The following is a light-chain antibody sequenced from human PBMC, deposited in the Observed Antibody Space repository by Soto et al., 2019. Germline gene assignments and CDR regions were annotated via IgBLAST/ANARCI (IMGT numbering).Light chain of an antibody. CDR2: GAS. Sequence: DIVMTQSPAPLSVSPGERASLSCVSSQSISSSFLAWYQQKPGQAPRLLIYGASSRATGIPDRFSGTGSETDCTLTISRLEPEDVAVYYCQQYDNSPITFGQGTRLEIK. CDR3: QQYDNSPIT. CDR1: QSISSSF. V-gene: IGKV3-20*01. J-gene: IGKJ5*01.